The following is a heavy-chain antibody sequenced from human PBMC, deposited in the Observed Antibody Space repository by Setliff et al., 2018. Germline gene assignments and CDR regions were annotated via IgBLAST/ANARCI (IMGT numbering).Heavy chain of an antibody. CDR2: IYSSGST. CDR3: ARESRYYYDNLGTLDY. V-gene: IGHV4-30-4*08. D-gene: IGHD3-22*01. Sequence: SETLSLTCTVSGGSISGSTYYWGWIRQPPGKGLEWIGYIYSSGSTYYNPSLKSRVSISVDTSKNQFSLKLSSVTAADTAVYYCARESRYYYDNLGTLDYWGQGTLVTVPS. CDR1: GGSISGSTYY. J-gene: IGHJ4*02.